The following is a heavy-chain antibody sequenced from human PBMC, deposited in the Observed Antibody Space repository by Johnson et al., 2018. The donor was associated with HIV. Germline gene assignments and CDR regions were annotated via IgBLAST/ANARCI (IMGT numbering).Heavy chain of an antibody. D-gene: IGHD2-8*02. V-gene: IGHV3-30*04. CDR3: ARDEEVMYAMGAFDI. CDR2: ISYDGSKK. Sequence: QVQLVESGGGVVQPGRSLRLSCAASGFSFSNYAMHWVRQAPGKGLEWVAVISYDGSKKYHADSVKGRFTISRDNSKNTLYLQMNSLRTEDTAVYYCARDEEVMYAMGAFDIWGQGTMLTVSS. CDR1: GFSFSNYA. J-gene: IGHJ3*02.